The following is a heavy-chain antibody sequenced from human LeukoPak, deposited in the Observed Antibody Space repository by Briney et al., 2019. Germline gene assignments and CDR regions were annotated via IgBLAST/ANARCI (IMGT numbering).Heavy chain of an antibody. CDR1: GFTFSSHW. Sequence: GGSLRLSCAASGFTFSSHWMHWVRQAPGKGLEWVSYISSSSSYTNYADSVKGRFTISRDNAKNSLYLQMNSLRAEDTAVYYCARITYDSSGYYYEGPYYFDYWGQGTLVTVSS. CDR3: ARITYDSSGYYYEGPYYFDY. V-gene: IGHV3-21*05. CDR2: ISSSSSYT. D-gene: IGHD3-22*01. J-gene: IGHJ4*02.